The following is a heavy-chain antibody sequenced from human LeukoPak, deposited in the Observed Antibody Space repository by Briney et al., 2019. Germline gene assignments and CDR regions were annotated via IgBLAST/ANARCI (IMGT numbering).Heavy chain of an antibody. D-gene: IGHD5-12*01. CDR2: INPNSGDT. CDR3: AKNPYEYYFDY. J-gene: IGHJ4*02. Sequence: GASVKVSCKASGYTLTGYYMHWPRQAPGQGLEWMGWINPNSGDTNYAQKFQGRVTMTRDTSINTAYMELSRLTSDDTAVYYCAKNPYEYYFDYWGQGTLVTVSS. V-gene: IGHV1-2*02. CDR1: GYTLTGYY.